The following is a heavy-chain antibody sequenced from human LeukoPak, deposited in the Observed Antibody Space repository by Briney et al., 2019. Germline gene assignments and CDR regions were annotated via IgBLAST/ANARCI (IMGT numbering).Heavy chain of an antibody. D-gene: IGHD4-17*01. J-gene: IGHJ4*02. Sequence: SETLSLTCTVSGGSISSGGYYWSWIRQPPGKGLEWIGYIYHSGSTYYNPSLKSRVTISVDRSKNQFSLKLSSVTAADTAVYYCARELPAGDRPFDYWGQGTLVTVSS. CDR2: IYHSGST. CDR1: GGSISSGGYY. CDR3: ARELPAGDRPFDY. V-gene: IGHV4-30-2*01.